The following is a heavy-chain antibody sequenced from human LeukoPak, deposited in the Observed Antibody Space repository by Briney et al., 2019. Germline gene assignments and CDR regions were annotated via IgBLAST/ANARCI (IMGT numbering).Heavy chain of an antibody. CDR1: GGSISSGDYD. J-gene: IGHJ4*02. D-gene: IGHD1-26*01. Sequence: SQTLSLTCTVSGGSISSGDYDWSWIRQPPGKGLEWIGYIYYSGSTYYNPSLKSRVTISVDTSKNQFSLKLSSVTAADTAVYYCARARVGATRYFDYWGQGTLVTVSS. V-gene: IGHV4-30-4*08. CDR2: IYYSGST. CDR3: ARARVGATRYFDY.